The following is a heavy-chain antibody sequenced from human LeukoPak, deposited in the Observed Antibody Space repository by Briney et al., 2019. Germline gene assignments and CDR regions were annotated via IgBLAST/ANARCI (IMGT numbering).Heavy chain of an antibody. J-gene: IGHJ4*02. Sequence: ASVKVSCKASGYSFSEYYVHWVRQAPGQGLEWMGWINPNGGGTNSAQKFQGRVTMTRDTSINTAYMELTILRSDDTAVYYCARGDYGDRNDYWGQGTLITVSS. D-gene: IGHD4-17*01. CDR3: ARGDYGDRNDY. CDR1: GYSFSEYY. CDR2: INPNGGGT. V-gene: IGHV1-2*02.